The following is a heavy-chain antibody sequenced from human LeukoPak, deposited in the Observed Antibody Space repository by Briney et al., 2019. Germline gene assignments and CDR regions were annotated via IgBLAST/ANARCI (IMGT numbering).Heavy chain of an antibody. CDR3: GARRVGPRRPLDL. CDR2: IINNGKT. V-gene: IGHV4-39*01. D-gene: IGHD6-6*01. J-gene: IGHJ4*01. Sequence: SETLSLTCTVSTGSINSNSYYWGWIRQPPGKGLEWIGNIINNGKTYYNLALESRVTISIDTSKNQFSLKLSSVTAADTGVYFCGARRVGPRRPLDLWGQGTLVTVSS. CDR1: TGSINSNSYY.